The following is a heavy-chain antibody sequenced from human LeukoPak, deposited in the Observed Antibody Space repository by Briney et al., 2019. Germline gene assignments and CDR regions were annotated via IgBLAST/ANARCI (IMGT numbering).Heavy chain of an antibody. J-gene: IGHJ4*02. CDR1: GYPISSGYY. V-gene: IGHV4-38-2*01. Sequence: KPSETLSLTCAVSGYPISSGYYWGWIRQPPGKGLEWIGSIYHSGSTYYNPSLKSRVTISVDTSKNQFSLKLSSVTAADTAVYYCASRVAAPFDYWGQGTLVTVSS. CDR3: ASRVAAPFDY. D-gene: IGHD6-6*01. CDR2: IYHSGST.